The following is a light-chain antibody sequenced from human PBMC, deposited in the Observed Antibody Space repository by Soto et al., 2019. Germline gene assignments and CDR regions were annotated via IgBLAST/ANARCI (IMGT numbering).Light chain of an antibody. CDR2: DVS. V-gene: IGLV2-14*01. CDR1: SSDVGGYNY. CDR3: SSYTSSSTLGVV. J-gene: IGLJ2*01. Sequence: QSVLTQPASVSGSPGQSITISCTGTSSDVGGYNYVSWYQQHPGKAPKRMIYDVSNRPSGVSNRFSGSKSCNTASLTLSGLQAEDEADYYCSSYTSSSTLGVVLGGGTKLTVL.